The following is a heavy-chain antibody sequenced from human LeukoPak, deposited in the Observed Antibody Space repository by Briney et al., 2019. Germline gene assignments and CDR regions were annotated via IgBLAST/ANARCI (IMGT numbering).Heavy chain of an antibody. D-gene: IGHD2-2*01. CDR1: GGTFSSYA. V-gene: IGHV1-69*13. CDR3: ARGYCSSTSCPQYYYYGMDV. CDR2: IIPIFGTA. J-gene: IGHJ6*04. Sequence: SVKVSCKASGGTFSSYAISWVRQAAGQGLEWMGGIIPIFGTANYAQKFQGRVTITADESTSTAYMELSSLRSEDTAVYYCARGYCSSTSCPQYYYYGMDVWGKGTTVTVSS.